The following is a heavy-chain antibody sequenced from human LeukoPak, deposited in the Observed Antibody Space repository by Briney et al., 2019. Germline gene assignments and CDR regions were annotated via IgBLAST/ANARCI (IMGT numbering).Heavy chain of an antibody. J-gene: IGHJ4*02. D-gene: IGHD7-27*01. V-gene: IGHV4-39*01. CDR2: IYYSGST. Sequence: SETLSLTCTVSGGSIRSSSYYWGWIRQPPGKGLEWLASIYYSGSTYYNPSLKSRVTISVDTSKNQFSLRLSSVTAADTAVYYCASNWGGDEYYFDYWGQGSLVTVSS. CDR1: GGSIRSSSYY. CDR3: ASNWGGDEYYFDY.